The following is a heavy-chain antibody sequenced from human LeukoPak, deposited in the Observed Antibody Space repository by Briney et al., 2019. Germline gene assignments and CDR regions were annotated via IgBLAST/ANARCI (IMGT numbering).Heavy chain of an antibody. Sequence: GASVKVSCKASGYTFTSYGISWVRQAPGQGLEWMGWISAYNGNTNYAQKLQGRVTMTTDTSTSTAYMELRSLRSDDTAVYYCARAPYYYDSSGYYSQQPNSIDYWGQGTLVTVSS. D-gene: IGHD3-22*01. CDR1: GYTFTSYG. CDR3: ARAPYYYDSSGYYSQQPNSIDY. V-gene: IGHV1-18*01. CDR2: ISAYNGNT. J-gene: IGHJ4*02.